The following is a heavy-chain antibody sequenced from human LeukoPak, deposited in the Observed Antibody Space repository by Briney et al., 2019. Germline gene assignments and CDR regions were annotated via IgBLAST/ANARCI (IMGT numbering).Heavy chain of an antibody. CDR3: ARDWWVNGNSSAYYYYGMDV. CDR2: IIPILGIA. D-gene: IGHD6-25*01. Sequence: SVKVSCKASGGTFSSYAISWVRQAPGQGLEWMGRIIPILGIANYAQKFQGRVTITADKSTSTAYMELRSLRSDDTAVYYCARDWWVNGNSSAYYYYGMDVWGQGTTVTVSS. J-gene: IGHJ6*02. CDR1: GGTFSSYA. V-gene: IGHV1-69*04.